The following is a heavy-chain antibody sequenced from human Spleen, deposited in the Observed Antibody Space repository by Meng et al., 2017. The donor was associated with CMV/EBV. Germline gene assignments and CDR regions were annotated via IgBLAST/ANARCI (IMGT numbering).Heavy chain of an antibody. CDR1: DFNFGRYA. V-gene: IGHV3-23*01. D-gene: IGHD2-2*01. CDR2: ISGGGHST. Sequence: GGSLRLSCAASDFNFGRYAMSWVRQAPGRGLEWVSTISGGGHSTFYARTVKGRFTISRDNPKNTLDLQMNSLRAEDTAVYYCAKAHSHCSSTSCYFGLYFDYWGQGTLVTVSS. J-gene: IGHJ4*02. CDR3: AKAHSHCSSTSCYFGLYFDY.